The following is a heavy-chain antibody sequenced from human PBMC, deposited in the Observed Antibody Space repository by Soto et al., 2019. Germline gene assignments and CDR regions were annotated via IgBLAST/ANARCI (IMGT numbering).Heavy chain of an antibody. CDR3: AKVPWEIVLMVYEH. Sequence: PGGSLRLACAASGFTFSSYAMSWVRQAPGKGLEWVSAISGSGGSTYYADSVKGRFTISRDNSKNTLYLQMNSLRAEDTAVYYCAKVPWEIVLMVYEHWGQGTLVTVSS. V-gene: IGHV3-23*01. CDR2: ISGSGGST. CDR1: GFTFSSYA. D-gene: IGHD2-8*01. J-gene: IGHJ4*02.